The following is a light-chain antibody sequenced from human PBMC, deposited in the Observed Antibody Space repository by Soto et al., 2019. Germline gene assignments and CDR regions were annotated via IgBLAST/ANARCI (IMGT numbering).Light chain of an antibody. CDR1: SSNIGSNY. Sequence: QSVLTQPPSASGTPGQRVTISCSGSSSNIGSNYVYWYQQLPGTAPKLLIYRNNQRPSGVPDRFSGSKSGTSASLAISGLRSEDEADYYCAAWDDSLSGGYVFGTGTQAHRP. J-gene: IGLJ1*01. V-gene: IGLV1-47*01. CDR3: AAWDDSLSGGYV. CDR2: RNN.